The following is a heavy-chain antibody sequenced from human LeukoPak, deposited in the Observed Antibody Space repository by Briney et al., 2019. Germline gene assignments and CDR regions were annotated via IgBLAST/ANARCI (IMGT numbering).Heavy chain of an antibody. V-gene: IGHV1-18*01. D-gene: IGHD3-10*01. CDR3: ARGPPLLWFGELLPNDDY. Sequence: ASVKVSCKASGYTFTSYGISWVRQAPGQGLEWMGWISAYNGNTNYAQKLQGRVTMTTDTSTSTAYMELSSLRSEDTAVYYCARGPPLLWFGELLPNDDYWGQGTLVTVSS. J-gene: IGHJ4*02. CDR1: GYTFTSYG. CDR2: ISAYNGNT.